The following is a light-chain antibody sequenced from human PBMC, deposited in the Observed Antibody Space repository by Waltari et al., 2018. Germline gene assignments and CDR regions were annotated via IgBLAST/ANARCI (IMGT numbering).Light chain of an antibody. J-gene: IGKJ2*01. CDR1: QRINNW. V-gene: IGKV1-5*01. CDR3: QQYYRYYT. Sequence: IQMTQSPSALSASVGDIVTITCRASQRINNWLAWYQQRPGKAPKVLIYDVSTLESGVPSRFSGSGSGTEFTLAINNLQPEDFATYYCQQYYRYYTFGQGTKLEIK. CDR2: DVS.